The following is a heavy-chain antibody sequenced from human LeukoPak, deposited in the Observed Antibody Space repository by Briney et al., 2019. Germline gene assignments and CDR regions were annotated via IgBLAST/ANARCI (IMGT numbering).Heavy chain of an antibody. Sequence: GGTPRLSCTASRFTLGAYRTSWGRRAPGGGVEWVCFIRKKAYGGTTEYAASVKGRFTISRDDSKSIAYLQMNSLKTEDTAVYYCARDDSLDDYWGQGTLVTVSS. J-gene: IGHJ4*02. D-gene: IGHD3-22*01. CDR3: ARDDSLDDY. V-gene: IGHV3-49*04. CDR2: IRKKAYGGTT. CDR1: RFTLGAYR.